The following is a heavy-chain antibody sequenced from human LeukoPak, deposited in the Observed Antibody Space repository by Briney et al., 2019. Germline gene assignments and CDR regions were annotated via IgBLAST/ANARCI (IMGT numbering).Heavy chain of an antibody. CDR3: ARGEGPTYGSGSYDKYNWFDP. J-gene: IGHJ5*02. D-gene: IGHD3-10*01. V-gene: IGHV1-69*01. CDR2: IIAIFGTA. Sequence: SVKVSCKASGGTFSSYAISWVRQAPGQGLEWMGGIIAIFGTANYAQKFQGRVTITADESTSTAYMELSSLRSEDTAVYYCARGEGPTYGSGSYDKYNWFDPWGQGTLVTVSS. CDR1: GGTFSSYA.